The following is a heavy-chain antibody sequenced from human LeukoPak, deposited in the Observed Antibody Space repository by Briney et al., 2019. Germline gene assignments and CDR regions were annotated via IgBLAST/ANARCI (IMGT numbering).Heavy chain of an antibody. J-gene: IGHJ4*02. CDR2: INHSVST. Sequence: SETLSLTCAVYGGSFSGYYWSWIRQPPGKGLEWIGEINHSVSTYDNPSLKSRVTISVDTSKNQFSLKLSSVTAADTAVYYCARVPTVTFFDHWGQGTLVTVSS. CDR3: ARVPTVTFFDH. D-gene: IGHD4-17*01. V-gene: IGHV4-34*01. CDR1: GGSFSGYY.